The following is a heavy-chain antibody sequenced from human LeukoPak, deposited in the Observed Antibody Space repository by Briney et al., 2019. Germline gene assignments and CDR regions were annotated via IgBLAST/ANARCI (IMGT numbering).Heavy chain of an antibody. CDR1: GYTFTSYG. J-gene: IGHJ4*02. D-gene: IGHD1-26*01. CDR2: ISAYNGNT. Sequence: ASVKVSCKASGYTFTSYGISWVRQAPGQGLEWMGWISAYNGNTNYAQKLQGRVTMTTDTSTSTAYMELRSLRSDDTAVYYCARVSLWSGSYYYFDNWGQGTLVTVSS. V-gene: IGHV1-18*04. CDR3: ARVSLWSGSYYYFDN.